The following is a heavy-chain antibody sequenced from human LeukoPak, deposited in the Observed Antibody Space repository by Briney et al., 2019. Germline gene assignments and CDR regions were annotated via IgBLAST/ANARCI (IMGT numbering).Heavy chain of an antibody. Sequence: SETLSLTCTVSGASISTYYWTWIRQPPGKGLEWMGYIYSGGSTNYSPSLKSRVTISLDTSKNHFSLKLSSATAADTAVYYCAAQSPFWSGYYFDHWGQGTLVTVSS. CDR3: AAQSPFWSGYYFDH. V-gene: IGHV4-59*01. CDR1: GASISTYY. CDR2: IYSGGST. J-gene: IGHJ4*02. D-gene: IGHD3-3*01.